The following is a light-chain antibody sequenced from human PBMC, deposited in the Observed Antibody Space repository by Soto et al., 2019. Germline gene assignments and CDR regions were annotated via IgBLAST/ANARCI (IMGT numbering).Light chain of an antibody. Sequence: QSVLAQPRSVSGSPGQSVAIFCTGTSSDVGGYNYASWYQQHPGKAPRVIIYDVTKRPSGVPDRFSGSKSGSTASLTISGLQAEDEADYYCCSYAGGPYVFGPGTKVTVL. V-gene: IGLV2-11*01. CDR3: CSYAGGPYV. CDR2: DVT. CDR1: SSDVGGYNY. J-gene: IGLJ1*01.